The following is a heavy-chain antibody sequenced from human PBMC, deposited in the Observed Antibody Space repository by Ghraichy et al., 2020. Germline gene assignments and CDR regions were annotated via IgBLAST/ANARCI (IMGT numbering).Heavy chain of an antibody. CDR3: ARTDYQLRSPGNWFDP. CDR1: GYTFTNYD. CDR2: MNPNSGNT. Sequence: ASVKVSCKASGYTFTNYDINWVRQATGQGLEWMGWMNPNSGNTGYAQKFQGRVTMTRNTSISTAYMELSSLRSEDTAVYYCARTDYQLRSPGNWFDPWGQGTLVTVSS. D-gene: IGHD2-2*01. J-gene: IGHJ5*02. V-gene: IGHV1-8*01.